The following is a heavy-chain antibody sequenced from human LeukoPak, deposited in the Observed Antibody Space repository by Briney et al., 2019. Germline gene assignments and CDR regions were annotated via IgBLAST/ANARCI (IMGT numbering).Heavy chain of an antibody. CDR2: IRGKADNYAT. V-gene: IGHV3-73*01. CDR1: GFSFSGSA. J-gene: IGHJ4*02. D-gene: IGHD6-13*01. Sequence: GGSLKLSCAASGFSFSGSAIHWVRQASGKGLEWVGRIRGKADNYATTCAASVKGRFTISRHDSNNTAYLQMNSLTTEGTAVYYCTRWGLSSSWTVPFDSWGQGTLVTVSS. CDR3: TRWGLSSSWTVPFDS.